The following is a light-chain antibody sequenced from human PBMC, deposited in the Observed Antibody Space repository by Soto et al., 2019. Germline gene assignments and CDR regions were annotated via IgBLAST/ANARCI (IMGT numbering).Light chain of an antibody. Sequence: DIQLTQSPSSLSAFVGDRVTITCRASQSISSSLNWYQHKPGKAPNLLIYDASGLHSGVPSRFSGNGSGTDFTLTISNLQPEDFATYYCQQSYGTPRTFGQGTRLEIK. CDR1: QSISSS. CDR3: QQSYGTPRT. J-gene: IGKJ5*01. V-gene: IGKV1-39*01. CDR2: DAS.